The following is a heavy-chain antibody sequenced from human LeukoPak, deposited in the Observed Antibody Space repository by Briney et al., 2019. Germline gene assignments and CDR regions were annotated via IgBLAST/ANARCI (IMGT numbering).Heavy chain of an antibody. CDR1: GFTFSSSA. CDR2: IGGSGGDT. J-gene: IGHJ6*02. V-gene: IGHV3-23*01. Sequence: PGGSLRLSCVASGFTFSSSAMNWVRQAPGEGLQWVSAIGGSGGDTYYADSVKGRFTVSRDNSKNTLYLQMNSLRAEDTAVYYCARWADSSGYYGYYYYGMDVWGQGTTVTVSS. CDR3: ARWADSSGYYGYYYYGMDV. D-gene: IGHD3-22*01.